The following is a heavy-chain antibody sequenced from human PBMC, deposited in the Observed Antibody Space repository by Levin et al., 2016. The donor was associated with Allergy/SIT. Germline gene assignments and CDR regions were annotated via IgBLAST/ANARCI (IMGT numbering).Heavy chain of an antibody. CDR1: GFTFSSYG. J-gene: IGHJ4*02. CDR2: ISYEGSNK. D-gene: IGHD1-26*01. V-gene: IGHV3-30*18. CDR3: AKGSRVGATPSFDY. Sequence: GESLKISCGASGFTFSSYGMHWVRQAPGKGLEWVAVISYEGSNKYYADSVKGRFTISRDNSKNTLYLQMNSLRAEDTAVYYCAKGSRVGATPSFDYWGQGTLVTVSS.